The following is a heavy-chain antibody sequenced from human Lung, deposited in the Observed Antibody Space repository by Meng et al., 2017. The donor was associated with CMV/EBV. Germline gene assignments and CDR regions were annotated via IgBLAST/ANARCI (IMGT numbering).Heavy chain of an antibody. Sequence: GGSXRLXXAASGFIFDNHGMHWVRQTPGKGLEWVAFIRHDGTTKFYGDSVKGRFTISRDNSKNTVYLQMNSLRPEETAVYYCAKDLLLFGGANAYFDSWGQGTXVTVSS. J-gene: IGHJ4*02. CDR1: GFIFDNHG. V-gene: IGHV3-30*02. D-gene: IGHD3-16*01. CDR2: IRHDGTTK. CDR3: AKDLLLFGGANAYFDS.